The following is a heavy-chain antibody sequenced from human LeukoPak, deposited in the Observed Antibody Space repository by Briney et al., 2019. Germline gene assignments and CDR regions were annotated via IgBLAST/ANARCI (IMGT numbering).Heavy chain of an antibody. V-gene: IGHV4-59*12. CDR1: GGSISGYF. CDR2: IYYSSRN. J-gene: IGHJ3*01. Sequence: SEALSPTCTVSGGSISGYFWSWIRQPPGEGLEWSGSIYYSSRNNYNPSHNRRVTISVDTSNNQFPQKLNSVTDEDTAVYYCAREFRTTAWSYDAFDLWGQGTMVTVSS. D-gene: IGHD1-1*01. CDR3: AREFRTTAWSYDAFDL.